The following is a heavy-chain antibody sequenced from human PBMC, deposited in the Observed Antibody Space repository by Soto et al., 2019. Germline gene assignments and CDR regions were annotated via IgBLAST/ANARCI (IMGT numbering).Heavy chain of an antibody. D-gene: IGHD3-10*01. V-gene: IGHV5-10-1*01. CDR1: GYSFTSYW. CDR3: ARDRITMVRGVIIRYYGMDV. CDR2: IDPSDSYT. Sequence: PGESLKISCKGSGYSFTSYWISWVRQMPGKGLEWMGRIDPSDSYTNYSPSFQGHVTISADKSISTAYLQWSSLKASDTAMYYCARDRITMVRGVIIRYYGMDVWGQGTTVTVSS. J-gene: IGHJ6*02.